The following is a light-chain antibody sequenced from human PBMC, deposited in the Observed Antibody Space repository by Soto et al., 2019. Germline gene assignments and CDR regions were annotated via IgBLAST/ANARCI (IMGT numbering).Light chain of an antibody. J-gene: IGKJ2*01. CDR3: MQVIHLPAT. V-gene: IGKV2-30*02. Sequence: DVVMTQSPLSLPVTLGQPASISCRSSQSLVHSNGYTYLNWFHQRPGESPRRLIFQVSKRDSGVPSRFSVGGSATDLGLKISRLEAEDVGVYYCMQVIHLPATFGQGTKLEI. CDR1: QSLVHSNGYTY. CDR2: QVS.